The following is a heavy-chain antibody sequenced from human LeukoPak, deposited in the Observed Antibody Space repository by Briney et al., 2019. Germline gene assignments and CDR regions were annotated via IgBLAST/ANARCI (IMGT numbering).Heavy chain of an antibody. J-gene: IGHJ4*02. Sequence: GGSLRLSCAASGFTLSKHWMTWVRQAPGKGLECVAIIKQDGSEKYYVNSVKGRFTISRDNAKNSLYLQMNSLRVEDTAIYYCANDEGCSGDNCYSGSQLIGHWGQGTLVTVSS. CDR1: GFTLSKHW. CDR3: ANDEGCSGDNCYSGSQLIGH. CDR2: IKQDGSEK. V-gene: IGHV3-7*03. D-gene: IGHD2-15*01.